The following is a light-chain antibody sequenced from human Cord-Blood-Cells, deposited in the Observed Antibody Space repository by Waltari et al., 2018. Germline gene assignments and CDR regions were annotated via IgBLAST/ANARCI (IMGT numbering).Light chain of an antibody. J-gene: IGLJ2*01. V-gene: IGLV3-25*02. CDR2: KDS. Sequence: SYELTQPPPVSVSPGQTARLTCSGAALPKQYAYWYQQKPGQAPVLVIYKDSERPSGIPERFSGSSSGTTVTLTISGVQAEDEADYYCQSADSSCTYVVFGGGTKLTVL. CDR3: QSADSSCTYVV. CDR1: ALPKQY.